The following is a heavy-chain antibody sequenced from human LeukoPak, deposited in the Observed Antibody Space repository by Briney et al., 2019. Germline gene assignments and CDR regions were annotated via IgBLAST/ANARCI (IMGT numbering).Heavy chain of an antibody. CDR3: TRDSGSWTVDY. Sequence: SETLSLTCTVSGGSISSSGYYWGWIRQPPGQGLEWLGTIDYGGTTYHNPSLKSRVTISIDTSKNHFSLKLNSVTAADTAVYYCTRDSGSWTVDYWGQGTLVTVSS. J-gene: IGHJ4*02. V-gene: IGHV4-39*02. CDR1: GGSISSSGYY. D-gene: IGHD1-26*01. CDR2: IDYGGTT.